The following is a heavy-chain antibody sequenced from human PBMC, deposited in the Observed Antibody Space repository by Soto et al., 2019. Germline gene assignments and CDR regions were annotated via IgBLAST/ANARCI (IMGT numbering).Heavy chain of an antibody. Sequence: PSETLSLTCAVSGYSISSSNWWGWIRQPPGKGLEWIGYIYYSGSTYYNPSLKSRVTMSVDTSKNQFSLELSSVTAADTAVYYCARGLITGSHYSGGWYYFDSWGQGTQVTVSS. V-gene: IGHV4-28*03. J-gene: IGHJ4*02. D-gene: IGHD6-19*01. CDR3: ARGLITGSHYSGGWYYFDS. CDR2: IYYSGST. CDR1: GYSISSSNW.